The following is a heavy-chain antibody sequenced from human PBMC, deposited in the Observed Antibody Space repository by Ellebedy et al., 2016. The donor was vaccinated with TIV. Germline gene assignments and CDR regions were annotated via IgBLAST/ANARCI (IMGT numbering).Heavy chain of an antibody. CDR2: IKQDGSEK. D-gene: IGHD6-13*01. CDR1: GFPFSSYW. V-gene: IGHV3-7*01. CDR3: GSSSSWSRDY. J-gene: IGHJ4*02. Sequence: GGSLRLSCAASGFPFSSYWMSWVRQAPGKGPEWVANIKQDGSEKFYVDSVKGRSTISRDNAKNSLYLQMNSLRAEDTAVYYCGSSSSWSRDYWGQGTLVTVSS.